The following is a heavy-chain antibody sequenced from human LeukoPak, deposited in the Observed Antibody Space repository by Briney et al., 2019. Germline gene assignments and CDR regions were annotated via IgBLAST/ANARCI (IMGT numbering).Heavy chain of an antibody. Sequence: GGSLRLSCAASGFIFSRYWMSWVRQAPWKGLEWVASINQDESTKFYVDSVRGRFTISRGNAENSLYLQMDSLRAEDTAVYYCARVTWLSAAGTEGNFDYWGQGALVTVSS. D-gene: IGHD6-13*01. CDR1: GFIFSRYW. V-gene: IGHV3-7*01. CDR3: ARVTWLSAAGTEGNFDY. J-gene: IGHJ4*02. CDR2: INQDESTK.